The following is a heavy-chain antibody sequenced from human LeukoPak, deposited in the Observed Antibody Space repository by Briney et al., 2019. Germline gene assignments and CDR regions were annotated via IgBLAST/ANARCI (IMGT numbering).Heavy chain of an antibody. Sequence: GGSLRLSCAASGFTFSSYWMHWVRQAPGKGLVWASRINTDGSYTGYADSVKGRFTISRDNAKNTLYLQMNSLRAEDTAVYYCTSDTFGARDSWGQGTLVTVSS. J-gene: IGHJ4*02. V-gene: IGHV3-74*01. D-gene: IGHD3-10*01. CDR1: GFTFSSYW. CDR2: INTDGSYT. CDR3: TSDTFGARDS.